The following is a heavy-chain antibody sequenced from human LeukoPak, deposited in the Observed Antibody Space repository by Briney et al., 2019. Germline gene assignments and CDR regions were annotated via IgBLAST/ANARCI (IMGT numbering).Heavy chain of an antibody. D-gene: IGHD6-19*01. V-gene: IGHV3-66*01. Sequence: PGGSLRLSCAASGFTVSSNYMSWVRQAPGKGLEWVSVIYSGGSTYYADSVKGRFTISRDNSKNTLYLQMNSLRAEDTAVYYCARVLAVAARMYYFDYWGQGTLVTVSS. CDR3: ARVLAVAARMYYFDY. J-gene: IGHJ4*02. CDR2: IYSGGST. CDR1: GFTVSSNY.